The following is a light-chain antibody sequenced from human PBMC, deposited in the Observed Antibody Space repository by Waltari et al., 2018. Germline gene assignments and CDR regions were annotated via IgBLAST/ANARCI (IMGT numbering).Light chain of an antibody. CDR2: AAS. Sequence: DIQMTQSPSSLSASVGDRVTITCRASQSISSYLNLYQQKPGKAPKLLIYAASSLQSGVPSRFSGSGSGTDFTLTISSLQPEDFATYYWQQSYSTPLTLGGGTKVEIK. V-gene: IGKV1-39*01. CDR1: QSISSY. J-gene: IGKJ4*01. CDR3: QQSYSTPLT.